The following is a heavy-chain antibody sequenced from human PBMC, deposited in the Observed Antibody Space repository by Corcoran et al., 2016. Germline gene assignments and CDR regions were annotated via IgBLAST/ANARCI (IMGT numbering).Heavy chain of an antibody. CDR1: GFTFNRNS. V-gene: IGHV3-23*01. D-gene: IGHD2-8*01. CDR2: ISPPGDSI. Sequence: EVQLLESGGGLVQPGGSLRLSCAASGFTFNRNSMSWVRQAPGKGLEWVSSISPPGDSIFYADSVRGRFTISRDNSENTLYLQMNSLTAEDTALYYCVMGASVSRKFDPWGQGTLVTVSS. CDR3: VMGASVSRKFDP. J-gene: IGHJ5*02.